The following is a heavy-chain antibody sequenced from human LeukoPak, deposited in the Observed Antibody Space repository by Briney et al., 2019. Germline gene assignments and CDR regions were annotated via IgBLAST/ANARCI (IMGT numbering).Heavy chain of an antibody. Sequence: ASVKVSCKASGYTFTSYDINWVRQATGQGLEWMGWMNPNSGNTGYAQKLQGRVTMTRNTSISTAYMELSSLRSEDTAVYYCATQAYGDYVWFDPWGQGTLVTVSS. CDR3: ATQAYGDYVWFDP. V-gene: IGHV1-8*01. D-gene: IGHD4-17*01. CDR1: GYTFTSYD. CDR2: MNPNSGNT. J-gene: IGHJ5*02.